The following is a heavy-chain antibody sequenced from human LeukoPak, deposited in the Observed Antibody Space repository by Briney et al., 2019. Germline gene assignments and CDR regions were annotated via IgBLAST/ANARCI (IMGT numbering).Heavy chain of an antibody. CDR2: IKSKTDGGTT. D-gene: IGHD3-10*01. CDR1: GFTFSNAW. J-gene: IGHJ6*02. Sequence: PGGSLRLSCAASGFTFSNAWMSWVRQAPGKGLEWVGRIKSKTDGGTTDYAAPVKGRFTISRDDSKNTLYLQMNSLKTEDTAVYYCTTVWFGELFLGLDYYGMDVWGQGTTVTVSS. V-gene: IGHV3-15*01. CDR3: TTVWFGELFLGLDYYGMDV.